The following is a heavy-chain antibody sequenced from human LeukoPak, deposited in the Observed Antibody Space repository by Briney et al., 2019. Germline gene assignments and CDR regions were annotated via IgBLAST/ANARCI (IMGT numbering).Heavy chain of an antibody. J-gene: IGHJ4*02. Sequence: PGGSLRLSCAASGFTFGDYAMHWVRQAPGKGLEWVSGISWNSGSIGYADSVKGRFTISRDNAKNSLYLQMNSLRAEDMALYYCAKSNRGYSYGHNFDYWGQGTLVTVSS. CDR3: AKSNRGYSYGHNFDY. CDR2: ISWNSGSI. V-gene: IGHV3-9*03. CDR1: GFTFGDYA. D-gene: IGHD5-18*01.